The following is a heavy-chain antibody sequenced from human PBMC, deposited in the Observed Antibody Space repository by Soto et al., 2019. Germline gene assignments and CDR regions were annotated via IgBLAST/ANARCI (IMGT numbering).Heavy chain of an antibody. CDR3: ARDLYCSGTSCYLITPSNWFDP. CDR2: IIPILGIA. J-gene: IGHJ5*02. V-gene: IGHV1-69*04. D-gene: IGHD2-2*01. Sequence: GASVKVSCKASGGTFSSYTISWVRQAPGQGLEWMGRIIPILGIANYAQKFQGRVTITADKSTSTAYMELSSLRSEDTAVYYCARDLYCSGTSCYLITPSNWFDPWGQGTLVTVSS. CDR1: GGTFSSYT.